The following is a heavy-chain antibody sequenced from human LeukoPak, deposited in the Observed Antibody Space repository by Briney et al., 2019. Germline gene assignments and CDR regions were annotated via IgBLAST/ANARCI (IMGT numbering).Heavy chain of an antibody. CDR2: ISTSGRT. J-gene: IGHJ4*02. D-gene: IGHD3-22*01. CDR3: ARDLDSSGYYHVVDS. CDR1: GFTFSSYA. Sequence: TGGSLRLSCADSGFTFSSYAMSWVRQAPGKGLEWVSLISTSGRTHYADSVQGRFTISRGNSKNTLSLHMNSLRAEDTAVYYCARDLDSSGYYHVVDSWGQGALVTVSS. V-gene: IGHV3-23*01.